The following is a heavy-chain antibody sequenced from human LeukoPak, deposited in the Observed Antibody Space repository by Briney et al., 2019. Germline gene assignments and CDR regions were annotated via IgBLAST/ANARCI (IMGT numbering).Heavy chain of an antibody. Sequence: GGSLRLSCAASGFTFSSYEMNWVRQAPGKGLEWVSYISSSGSTIYYADSVKGRFTISRDNAKNSLYLQMNSLRAEDTAVYYCARIVAVAGTGDGDYWGQGTLVTVSS. CDR3: ARIVAVAGTGDGDY. CDR1: GFTFSSYE. D-gene: IGHD6-19*01. V-gene: IGHV3-48*03. CDR2: ISSSGSTI. J-gene: IGHJ4*02.